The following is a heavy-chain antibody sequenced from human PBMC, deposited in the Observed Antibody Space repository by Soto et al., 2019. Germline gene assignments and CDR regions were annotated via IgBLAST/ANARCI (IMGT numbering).Heavy chain of an antibody. CDR1: GGTFSSYA. Sequence: QVQLVQSGAEVKKPGSSVKVSCKASGGTFSSYAISWVRQAPGQGLEWMGGIIPIFGTANYAQKFQGRVTITADESKSTAYMELSSLRSEDTAVYYCARVPVIGGRSPRDQGGFDPWGQGTLVTVSS. D-gene: IGHD3-16*01. CDR3: ARVPVIGGRSPRDQGGFDP. J-gene: IGHJ5*02. CDR2: IIPIFGTA. V-gene: IGHV1-69*12.